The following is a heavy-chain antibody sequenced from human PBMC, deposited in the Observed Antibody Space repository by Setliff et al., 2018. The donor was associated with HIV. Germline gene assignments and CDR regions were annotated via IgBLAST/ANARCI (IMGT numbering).Heavy chain of an antibody. D-gene: IGHD2-15*01. J-gene: IGHJ6*03. CDR2: LYKSGST. Sequence: SETLSLTCSVSGGPISAYYWSWIRQPAGKGLEWIGRLYKSGSTNYNPSLKSRVSMSVDTSKKHFSLNLKSVTAADTAVYYCALTGHRLLRGYMDVWGKGTTVTVSS. CDR3: ALTGHRLLRGYMDV. CDR1: GGPISAYY. V-gene: IGHV4-4*07.